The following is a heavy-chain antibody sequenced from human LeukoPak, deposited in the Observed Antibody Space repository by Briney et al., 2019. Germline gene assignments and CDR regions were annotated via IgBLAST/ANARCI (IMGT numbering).Heavy chain of an antibody. J-gene: IGHJ5*02. Sequence: GGSLRLSCAASGFIFRSSSMSWVRQAPGKGLEWVSSISAIGDITHYAESVQGRFTISRDNSRNTLYVQMNSLSVDDTAVYYCAKVKSSLRVVGAWGQGTLVAVSS. V-gene: IGHV3-23*01. CDR1: GFIFRSSS. CDR2: ISAIGDIT. D-gene: IGHD3-22*01. CDR3: AKVKSSLRVVGA.